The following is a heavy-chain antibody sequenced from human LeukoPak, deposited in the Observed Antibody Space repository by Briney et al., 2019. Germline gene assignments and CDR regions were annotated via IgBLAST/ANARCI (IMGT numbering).Heavy chain of an antibody. CDR1: GFTFSSYA. Sequence: GGSLRLSCAASGFTFSSYAMHWVRQAPGKGLEWVAVISYDGSNKYYADSVKGRFTISRDNSKNTLYLQMNSLRAEDTAVYYCAKGDILSGGEGDYWGQGTLVTVSS. J-gene: IGHJ4*02. CDR3: AKGDILSGGEGDY. D-gene: IGHD3-9*01. CDR2: ISYDGSNK. V-gene: IGHV3-30-3*01.